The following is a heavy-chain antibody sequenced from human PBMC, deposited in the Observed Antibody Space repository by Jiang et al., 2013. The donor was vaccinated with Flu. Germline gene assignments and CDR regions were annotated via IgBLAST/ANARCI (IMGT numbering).Heavy chain of an antibody. J-gene: IGHJ5*02. CDR2: INHSGST. CDR3: ARRSRSPNSSRIAVAGVRVPYWFDP. CDR1: GGSFSGYY. V-gene: IGHV4-34*01. Sequence: LLKPSETLSLTCAVYGGSFSGYYWSWIRQPPGKGLEWIGEINHSGSTNYNPSLKSRVTISVDTSKNQFSLKLSSVTAADTAVYYCARRSRSPNSSRIAVAGVRVPYWFDPWGQGTLVTVSS. D-gene: IGHD6-19*01.